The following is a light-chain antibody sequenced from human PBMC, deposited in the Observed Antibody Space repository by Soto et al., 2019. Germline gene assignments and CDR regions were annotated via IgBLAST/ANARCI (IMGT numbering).Light chain of an antibody. V-gene: IGKV3-20*01. J-gene: IGKJ5*01. CDR1: QSVSSHY. CDR2: AAS. Sequence: IVLTQSPGTLSFSPCEMATLSCSSIQSVSSHYLAWYQQKPGQAPRLPIYAASSRATGIPVRFSGSGSGTDFTLTISRLEPEDFAVYYCQHFSNSPSITFGQGTRLEIK. CDR3: QHFSNSPSIT.